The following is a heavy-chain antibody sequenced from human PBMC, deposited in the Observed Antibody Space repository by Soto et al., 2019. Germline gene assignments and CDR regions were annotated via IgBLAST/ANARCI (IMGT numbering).Heavy chain of an antibody. Sequence: EVQLVESGGGLVKPGGSLRLSCAASGFTFSSYSMNWVRQAPGKGLEWVSSISSSSSYINYADSVKGRFTISRDNAKNSLYLQMNSLRAEDTAVYYCAHFAMVRGVKYNWFDPWGQGTLVTVSS. J-gene: IGHJ5*02. CDR1: GFTFSSYS. V-gene: IGHV3-21*01. CDR2: ISSSSSYI. CDR3: AHFAMVRGVKYNWFDP. D-gene: IGHD3-10*01.